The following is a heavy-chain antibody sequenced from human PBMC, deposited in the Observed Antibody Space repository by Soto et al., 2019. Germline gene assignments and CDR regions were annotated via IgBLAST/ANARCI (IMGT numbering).Heavy chain of an antibody. D-gene: IGHD6-19*01. CDR3: AKDMRPDGGWAVGH. V-gene: IGHV3-23*01. CDR1: GFTFSTYT. Sequence: EVQLLESGGGWVQPGGSLRISCAASGFTFSTYTMAWVRQAPGRGPEWVSGVGQDGAPYYADSVKGRFTISRDHSRSSVYLEMIALRGEDTAVYYCAKDMRPDGGWAVGHWGQGTLVTVSS. CDR2: VGQDGAP. J-gene: IGHJ4*02.